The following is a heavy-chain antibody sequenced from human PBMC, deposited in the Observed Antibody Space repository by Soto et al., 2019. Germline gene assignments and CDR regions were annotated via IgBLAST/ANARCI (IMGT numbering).Heavy chain of an antibody. J-gene: IGHJ6*02. Sequence: EVRLLESGGGLVQPGGSLRLSCAASGFTFSNYAMTWVRQAPGKGLEWVSGLNGSGGSTSSADSVKGRFAISRDNSKNTLYLQMNSLRAEDTAVYYCAGRGSSWYRETYYYYGMDVWGQGTTVTVSS. CDR1: GFTFSNYA. CDR3: AGRGSSWYRETYYYYGMDV. D-gene: IGHD6-13*01. V-gene: IGHV3-23*01. CDR2: LNGSGGST.